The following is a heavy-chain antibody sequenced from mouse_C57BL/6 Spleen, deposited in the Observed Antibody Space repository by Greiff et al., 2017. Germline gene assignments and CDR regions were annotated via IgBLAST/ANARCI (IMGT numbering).Heavy chain of an antibody. D-gene: IGHD1-1*01. Sequence: QLKESGPELVKPGASVKISCKASGYSFTDYNMNWVKQSNGKSLEWIGVINPNYGTTSYNQKFKGKATLTVDQSSSTAYMQLNSLTSEDSAVYYCARWSYGSSSYYFDYWGQGTTLTVSS. J-gene: IGHJ2*01. CDR3: ARWSYGSSSYYFDY. CDR1: GYSFTDYN. CDR2: INPNYGTT. V-gene: IGHV1-39*01.